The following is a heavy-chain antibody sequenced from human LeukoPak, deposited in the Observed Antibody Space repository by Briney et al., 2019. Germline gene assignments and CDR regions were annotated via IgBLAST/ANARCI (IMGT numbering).Heavy chain of an antibody. CDR3: TTLNGARGTTFMDV. J-gene: IGHJ6*03. CDR1: GFTFSNSW. D-gene: IGHD1-7*01. CDR2: IKSKTEGGTT. V-gene: IGHV3-15*01. Sequence: GGSLRLSCAASGFTFSNSWMNWVRQAPGKGLEWVGRIKSKTEGGTTDYAAPVEGRFTISRDDSKNTLYVQMNSLKTEDTAVYYCTTLNGARGTTFMDVWGKGTTVTVSS.